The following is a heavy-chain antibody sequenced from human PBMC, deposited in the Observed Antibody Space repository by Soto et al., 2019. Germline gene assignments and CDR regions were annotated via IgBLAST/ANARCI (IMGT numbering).Heavy chain of an antibody. V-gene: IGHV4-30-4*01. CDR3: ARDGRYYYGFEG. J-gene: IGHJ6*02. Sequence: SETLSLTCTVSGDSISNSDYYWNWIRQSPGKGLEWIASIYYSGSTYYNPSLKSRVVISADTSKNLFSLKLRSVTAADTALYFCARDGRYYYGFEGWGQGIMVNVSS. CDR1: GDSISNSDYY. CDR2: IYYSGST.